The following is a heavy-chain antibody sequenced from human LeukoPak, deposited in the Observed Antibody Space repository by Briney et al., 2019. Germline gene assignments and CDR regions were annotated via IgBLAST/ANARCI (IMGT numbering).Heavy chain of an antibody. CDR2: ISYDGSNK. D-gene: IGHD2-8*01. V-gene: IGHV3-30-3*01. CDR1: GFTFSSYE. CDR3: ARGPERTGVGTRYYYDMDV. J-gene: IGHJ6*02. Sequence: QTGGSLRLSCAASGFTFSSYEMNWVRQAPGKGLEWVAVISYDGSNKYYADSVKGRFTISRDNSKNTLYLQMNSLRAEDTAVYCCARGPERTGVGTRYYYDMDVWGQGTTVTVSS.